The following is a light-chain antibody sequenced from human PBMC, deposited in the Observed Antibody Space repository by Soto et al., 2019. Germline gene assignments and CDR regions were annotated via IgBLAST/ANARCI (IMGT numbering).Light chain of an antibody. CDR1: QGISSY. V-gene: IGKV1-9*01. Sequence: DIQLTQSPSFLSASVGDRVTITCRASQGISSYLAWYQQKPGKAPKLLIYAASTLQSGVPSRFSGSGSGTEFTLTISSLQPEDFATYYCQQLNSYGVTVGPGTKVDIK. CDR3: QQLNSYGVT. CDR2: AAS. J-gene: IGKJ3*01.